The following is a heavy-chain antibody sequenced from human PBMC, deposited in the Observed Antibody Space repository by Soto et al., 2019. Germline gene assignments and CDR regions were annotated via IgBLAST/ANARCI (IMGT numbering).Heavy chain of an antibody. V-gene: IGHV3-48*02. CDR2: ISSSSSTI. CDR3: ARDSGYSYGPFDY. D-gene: IGHD5-18*01. J-gene: IGHJ4*01. CDR1: GVTFSSYS. Sequence: GGSPRLSSAASGVTFSSYSMNWVRKAPGKGLEWVSYISSSSSTIYYADSVKGRFTISRDNAKNSLYLQMNSLRDEDTAVYYCARDSGYSYGPFDYWGHGTLVTVSS.